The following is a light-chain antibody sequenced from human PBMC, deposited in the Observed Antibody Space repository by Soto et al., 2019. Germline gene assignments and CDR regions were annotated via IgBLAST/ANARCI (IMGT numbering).Light chain of an antibody. Sequence: DIQMTQSPSSLSASVGDRVTITCRASQSISSYLNWYQQKPGKAPKLLIYAASSLQSGVPSRFSCSGSGTDFTLTISSLQPEEFATYYCQQSYSTLLTFGGGTKVEIK. J-gene: IGKJ4*01. CDR1: QSISSY. CDR3: QQSYSTLLT. CDR2: AAS. V-gene: IGKV1-39*01.